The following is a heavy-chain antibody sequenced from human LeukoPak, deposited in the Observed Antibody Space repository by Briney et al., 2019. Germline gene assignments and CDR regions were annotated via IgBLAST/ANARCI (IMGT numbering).Heavy chain of an antibody. D-gene: IGHD4-17*01. CDR2: IYYSGST. CDR1: GGSVSSGSYY. CDR3: AGVGGIYYGDQPQRFAPYYFDY. Sequence: PETLSLTCTVSGGSVSSGSYYWSWIRQPPGKGLGWTGYIYYSGSTNYNPSLKSRVTLSVETSTNQFSLKLSSVTAADTAVYYCAGVGGIYYGDQPQRFAPYYFDYWGQGTLVTVSS. V-gene: IGHV4-61*01. J-gene: IGHJ4*02.